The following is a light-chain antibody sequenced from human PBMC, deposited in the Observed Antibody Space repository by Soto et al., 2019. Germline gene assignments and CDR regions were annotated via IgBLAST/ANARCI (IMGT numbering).Light chain of an antibody. V-gene: IGKV1-33*01. CDR2: DAS. J-gene: IGKJ4*01. CDR1: QDISNY. CDR3: QQYGDLLT. Sequence: DIQMTQSPSSLSASVGDRVTITCQASQDISNYLNWYQQKPGKAPKLLIYDASNFETGVPSRFSGSGSGTDFTFTISNLQPEDIATYYCQQYGDLLTFGGGTKLEIK.